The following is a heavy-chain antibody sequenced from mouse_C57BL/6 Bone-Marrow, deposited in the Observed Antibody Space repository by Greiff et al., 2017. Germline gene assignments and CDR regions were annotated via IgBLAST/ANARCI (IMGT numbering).Heavy chain of an antibody. CDR1: GFTFSSYG. J-gene: IGHJ2*01. Sequence: EVMLVESGGDLVKPGGSLKLSCAASGFTFSSYGMSWVRQTPDKRLEWVATISSGGSYTYYPDSVKGRFTISRDNAKNTLYLQMSSLKSEDTAMYYCARPNYYYGSSYLDYGGQGTTLTVSS. D-gene: IGHD1-1*01. CDR3: ARPNYYYGSSYLDY. CDR2: ISSGGSYT. V-gene: IGHV5-6*01.